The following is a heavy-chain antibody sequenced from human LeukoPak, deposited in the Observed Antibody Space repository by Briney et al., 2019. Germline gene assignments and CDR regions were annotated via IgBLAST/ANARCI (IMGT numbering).Heavy chain of an antibody. D-gene: IGHD6-19*01. J-gene: IGHJ4*02. CDR1: GFTFDDYA. CDR2: ISWDGGST. Sequence: GGSLRLSCAASGFTFDDYAMHWVRQAPGKGLEWVSLISWDGGSTYYADSVRGRFTISRDNSKNSLYLQMNSLRAEDTALYYCAKDIAVAGKGMDYWGQGTLVTVSS. CDR3: AKDIAVAGKGMDY. V-gene: IGHV3-43D*04.